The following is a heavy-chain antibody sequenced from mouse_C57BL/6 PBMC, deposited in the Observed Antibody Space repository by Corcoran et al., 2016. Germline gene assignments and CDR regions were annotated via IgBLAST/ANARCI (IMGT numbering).Heavy chain of an antibody. Sequence: EVPLQQSGPELVKPGASVKIPCTASGYTFTDYNMDWVKQSHGKSLEWIGDINPNNGGTIYNQKFKGKATLTVDKSSSTAYMELRSLTSEDTAVYYCARSYDGSSYDFDYWGQGTTLTVSS. D-gene: IGHD1-1*01. CDR2: INPNNGGT. V-gene: IGHV1-18*01. CDR1: GYTFTDYN. J-gene: IGHJ2*01. CDR3: ARSYDGSSYDFDY.